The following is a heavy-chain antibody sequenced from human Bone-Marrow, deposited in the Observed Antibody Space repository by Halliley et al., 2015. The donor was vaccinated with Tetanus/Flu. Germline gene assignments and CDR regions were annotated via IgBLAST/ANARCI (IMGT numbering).Heavy chain of an antibody. Sequence: VSAISGSGCSTYYADSVKGRFTISRDNSKNTLYLQMNSRKAEDTAVYYCAREAGAQLYYFDYWGQGTLVSVSS. D-gene: IGHD1-1*01. CDR2: ISGSGCST. J-gene: IGHJ4*02. CDR3: AREAGAQLYYFDY. V-gene: IGHV3-23*01.